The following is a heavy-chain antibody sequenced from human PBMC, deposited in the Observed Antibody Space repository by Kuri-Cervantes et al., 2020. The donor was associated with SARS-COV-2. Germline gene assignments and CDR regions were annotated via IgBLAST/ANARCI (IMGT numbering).Heavy chain of an antibody. V-gene: IGHV4-59*12. J-gene: IGHJ5*02. CDR1: GGSISSYY. CDR3: ARVGGGGWFDP. CDR2: IYYSGST. D-gene: IGHD3-16*01. Sequence: SETLSLTCTVSGGSISSYYWSWIRQPPGKGLEWIGYIYYSGSTNYNPSLKSRVTISVDTSKNQFSLKLSSVTAADTAVYYWARVGGGGWFDPWGQGTLVTVSS.